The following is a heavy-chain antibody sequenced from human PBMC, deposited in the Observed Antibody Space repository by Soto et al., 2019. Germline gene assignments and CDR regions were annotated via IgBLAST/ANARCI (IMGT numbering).Heavy chain of an antibody. CDR2: IIPILGIA. CDR1: GGTFSSYT. Sequence: QVQLVQSGAEVQKPGSSVKVSCKASGGTFSSYTISWVRQAPGQGLEWMGRIIPILGIANYAQKFQGRVTITADKSTSTAYMELSSLRSEDTAVYYCARGEAARPRVYNWFDPWGQGTLVTVSS. D-gene: IGHD6-6*01. V-gene: IGHV1-69*02. CDR3: ARGEAARPRVYNWFDP. J-gene: IGHJ5*02.